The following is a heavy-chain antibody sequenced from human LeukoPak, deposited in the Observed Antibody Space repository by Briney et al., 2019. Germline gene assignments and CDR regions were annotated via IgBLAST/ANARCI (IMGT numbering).Heavy chain of an antibody. CDR2: INPNSGGT. CDR3: ARDKLLEYSSSVFGP. Sequence: ASVKVSCKASGYTFTGYYMHWVRQAPGQGLEWMGWINPNSGGTNYAQTFQGRVTMTRDTSISTAYMELSRLRSDDTAVYYCARDKLLEYSSSVFGPWGQGTLVTVSS. CDR1: GYTFTGYY. J-gene: IGHJ5*02. D-gene: IGHD6-6*01. V-gene: IGHV1-2*02.